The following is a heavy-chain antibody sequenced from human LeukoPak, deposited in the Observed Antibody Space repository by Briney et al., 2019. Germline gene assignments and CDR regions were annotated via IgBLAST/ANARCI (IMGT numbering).Heavy chain of an antibody. Sequence: SETLSLTCAVYGGSFSGYYWSWIRQPPGKGLEWIGEINHSGSTNYNPSLKSLVTISVDTSKNQFSLKLSSVTAADTAVYYCARRTRSWAAVYFDYWGQGTLVTVSS. D-gene: IGHD6-25*01. CDR1: GGSFSGYY. CDR2: INHSGST. V-gene: IGHV4-34*01. CDR3: ARRTRSWAAVYFDY. J-gene: IGHJ4*02.